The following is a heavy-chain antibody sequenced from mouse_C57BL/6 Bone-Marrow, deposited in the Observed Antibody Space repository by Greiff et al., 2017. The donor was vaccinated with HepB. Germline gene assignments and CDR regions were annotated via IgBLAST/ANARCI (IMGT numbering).Heavy chain of an antibody. D-gene: IGHD1-1*01. J-gene: IGHJ2*01. Sequence: ESGPGLVKPSQSLSLTCSVTGYSITSGYYWNWIRQFPGNKLEWMGYISYDGSNNYNPSLKNRISITRDTSKNQFFLKLNSVTTEDTATYYCARGGDITTVVARFDYWGQGTTLTVSS. CDR3: ARGGDITTVVARFDY. CDR2: ISYDGSN. CDR1: GYSITSGYY. V-gene: IGHV3-6*01.